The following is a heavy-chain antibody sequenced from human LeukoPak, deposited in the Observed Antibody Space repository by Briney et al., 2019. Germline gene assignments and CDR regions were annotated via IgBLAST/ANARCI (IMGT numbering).Heavy chain of an antibody. CDR1: GFTFSTYW. CDR2: IKYDGSEN. J-gene: IGHJ5*02. V-gene: IGHV3-7*01. D-gene: IGHD2/OR15-2a*01. Sequence: GGSLRLSCAASGFTFSTYWMAWVRQAPGKGLEWVANIKYDGSENYYVDSVKGRFTISRDNANNSLYLQINSLRDEDTAVYYCARDLVTVPTGYWFDPWGQGTLVTVSS. CDR3: ARDLVTVPTGYWFDP.